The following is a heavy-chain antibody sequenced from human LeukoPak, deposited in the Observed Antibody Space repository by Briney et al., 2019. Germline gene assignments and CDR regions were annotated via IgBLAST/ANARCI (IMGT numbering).Heavy chain of an antibody. CDR3: TTGPLL. Sequence: GGSLRLSCIASGFTFSGYWMHWVRQVPGKGLVWVSRINSDGTITYYADSVKGRFTISRDNAKNTLYLQMISLRAEDTAVYYCTTGPLLWGQGTLVTVSS. J-gene: IGHJ4*02. V-gene: IGHV3-74*01. CDR2: INSDGTIT. CDR1: GFTFSGYW.